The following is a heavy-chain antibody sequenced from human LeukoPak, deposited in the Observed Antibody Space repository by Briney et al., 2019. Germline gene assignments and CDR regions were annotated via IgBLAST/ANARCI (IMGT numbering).Heavy chain of an antibody. Sequence: SETLSLTCTVSGGSISSYFWSWIRQPPGQGLEWIGYIYYTGSTNYNPSLKSRVTISVDTSKNQFSLKLTSVTAADTAVYYCATVNSGSHWYFDLWGRGTLVTVSS. CDR3: ATVNSGSHWYFDL. CDR1: GGSISSYF. D-gene: IGHD3-10*01. J-gene: IGHJ2*01. V-gene: IGHV4-59*01. CDR2: IYYTGST.